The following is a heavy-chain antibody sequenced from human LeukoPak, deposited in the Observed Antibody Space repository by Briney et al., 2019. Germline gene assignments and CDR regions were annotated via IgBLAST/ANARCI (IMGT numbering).Heavy chain of an antibody. CDR2: VSNSGNT. J-gene: IGHJ4*02. D-gene: IGHD6-13*01. CDR1: GGSISSSY. Sequence: SETLSLTCIVSGGSISSSYWSWIRQPPGKGLERIGYVSNSGNTNYNPSLKSRVIISKDTSKTQVSLRLSSVTAADTAVYYCARHSGVIVLGVAAPETWGPGTLVTVSS. CDR3: ARHSGVIVLGVAAPET. V-gene: IGHV4-59*08.